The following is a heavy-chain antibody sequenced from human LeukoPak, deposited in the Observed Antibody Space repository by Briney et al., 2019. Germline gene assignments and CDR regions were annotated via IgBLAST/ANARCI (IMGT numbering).Heavy chain of an antibody. V-gene: IGHV4-39*01. D-gene: IGHD1-26*01. J-gene: IGHJ4*02. CDR2: IYYGETT. CDR3: VRHYVLHIVGPSY. CDR1: GASISSSNFY. Sequence: PSETLSLTCTVSGASISSSNFYWDWIRQSPGKGLEWIGKIYYGETTSYNPSFKSRVTISVDSSKNQFSLKVNSVTAADTAMYFCVRHYVLHIVGPSYWGQGILVTVSS.